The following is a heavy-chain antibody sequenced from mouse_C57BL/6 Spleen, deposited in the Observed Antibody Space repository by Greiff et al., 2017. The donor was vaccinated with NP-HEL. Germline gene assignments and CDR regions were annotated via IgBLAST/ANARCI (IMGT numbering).Heavy chain of an antibody. Sequence: QVQLQQPGAELVMPGASVKLSCKASGYTFTSYWMHWVKQRPGQGLEWIGEIDPSDSYTNYNQKFKGKSTLTVDKSSSTAYMQLSSLTSEDSAVYYCERSTVYYGYEGGWYFYVRVTRTTVTVSS. CDR1: GYTFTSYW. D-gene: IGHD2-2*01. CDR3: ERSTVYYGYEGGWYFYV. V-gene: IGHV1-69*01. CDR2: IDPSDSYT. J-gene: IGHJ1*03.